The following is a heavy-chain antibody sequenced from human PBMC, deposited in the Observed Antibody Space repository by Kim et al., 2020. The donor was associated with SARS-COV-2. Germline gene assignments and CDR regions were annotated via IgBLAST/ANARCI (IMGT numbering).Heavy chain of an antibody. CDR1: GFTFSSYA. D-gene: IGHD2-2*01. V-gene: IGHV3-30-3*01. Sequence: GGSLRLSCAASGFTFSSYAMHWVRQAPGKGLEWVAVISYDGSNKYYADSVKGRFTISRDNSKNTLYLQMNSLRAEDTAVYYCARARLGYCSSTSCLGAF. J-gene: IGHJ3*01. CDR3: ARARLGYCSSTSCLGAF. CDR2: ISYDGSNK.